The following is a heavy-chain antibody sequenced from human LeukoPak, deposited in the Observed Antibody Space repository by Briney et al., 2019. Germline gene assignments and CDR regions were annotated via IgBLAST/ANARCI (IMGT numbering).Heavy chain of an antibody. V-gene: IGHV3-23*01. CDR3: ATNLNYRFDY. J-gene: IGHJ4*02. Sequence: GGSLRLSCAASGFTFSNYAMSWVRQAPGKGLEWVSSMSGSGGNTYYADSVNGRFTISRDNSKNTLYLQVNSLRADDTAVYYCATNLNYRFDYWGQGTLVT. D-gene: IGHD1-7*01. CDR1: GFTFSNYA. CDR2: MSGSGGNT.